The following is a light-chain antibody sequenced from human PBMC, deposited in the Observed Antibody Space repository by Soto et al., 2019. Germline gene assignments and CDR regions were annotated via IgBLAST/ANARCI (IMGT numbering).Light chain of an antibody. Sequence: DIQMTQSPSTLSASVGDRITITCRASQSISSWLAWYQQKPGKAPKLLIYKASTLESGIPSRFSGRGSGTEFTLSISSLQPDDFATYYCQQYNNYPRTFGQGTKVDIK. V-gene: IGKV1-5*03. CDR2: KAS. J-gene: IGKJ1*01. CDR3: QQYNNYPRT. CDR1: QSISSW.